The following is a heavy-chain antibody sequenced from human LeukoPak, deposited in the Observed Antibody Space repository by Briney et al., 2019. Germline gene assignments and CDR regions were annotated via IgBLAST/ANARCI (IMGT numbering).Heavy chain of an antibody. Sequence: GSLRLSCAASGFTFSTYAVNWVRQAPGKGLEWIGEINHSGSTNYNPSLTSRVTISVDTSENQFSLKLSSVTAADTAVYYCARAFEGRITIFGVVRDWYFDLWGRGTLVTVSS. CDR1: GFTFSTYA. D-gene: IGHD3-3*01. CDR3: ARAFEGRITIFGVVRDWYFDL. J-gene: IGHJ2*01. CDR2: INHSGST. V-gene: IGHV4-34*01.